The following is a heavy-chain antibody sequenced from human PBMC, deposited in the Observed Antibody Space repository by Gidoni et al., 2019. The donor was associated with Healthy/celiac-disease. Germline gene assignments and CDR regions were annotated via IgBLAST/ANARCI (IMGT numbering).Heavy chain of an antibody. CDR2: ISGSGGST. Sequence: EVQLLESGGGLVQPGGSLRLSCAASGFPFSSYAMSWVRQAPGKGLEWVSAISGSGGSTYYADSVKGRFTISRDNSKNTLYLQMNSLRAEDTAVYYCAKYGSQGKGSFDYWGQGTLVTVSS. J-gene: IGHJ4*02. CDR3: AKYGSQGKGSFDY. D-gene: IGHD1-26*01. CDR1: GFPFSSYA. V-gene: IGHV3-23*01.